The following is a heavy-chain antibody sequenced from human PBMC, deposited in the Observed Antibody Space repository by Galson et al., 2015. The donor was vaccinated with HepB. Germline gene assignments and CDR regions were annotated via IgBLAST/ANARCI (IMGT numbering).Heavy chain of an antibody. CDR3: ARESGPYYYGSGSFMLNYYYGMDV. CDR1: GFTFSSYG. J-gene: IGHJ6*02. D-gene: IGHD3-10*01. CDR2: IWYDGSNK. Sequence: SLRLSCAASGFTFSSYGMHWVRQAPGKGLEWVAVIWYDGSNKYYADSVKGRFTISRDNSKNTLYLQMNSLRAEDTAVYYCARESGPYYYGSGSFMLNYYYGMDVWGQGTTVTVSS. V-gene: IGHV3-33*01.